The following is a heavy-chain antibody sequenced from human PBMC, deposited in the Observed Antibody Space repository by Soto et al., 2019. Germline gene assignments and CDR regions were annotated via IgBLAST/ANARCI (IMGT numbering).Heavy chain of an antibody. D-gene: IGHD2-2*01. CDR3: ARVSCSSTSCHPPNAYYYYYMDV. V-gene: IGHV4-31*03. CDR1: GGSIRSGGYY. CDR2: IYYSGST. Sequence: SETLSLTCTVSGGSIRSGGYYWSWIRQHPGKGLEWIGYIYYSGSTYYNPSLKSRVNISVDTSKNQFSLKLSSVTAADTAVYYCARVSCSSTSCHPPNAYYYYYMDVWGKGTTVTVSS. J-gene: IGHJ6*03.